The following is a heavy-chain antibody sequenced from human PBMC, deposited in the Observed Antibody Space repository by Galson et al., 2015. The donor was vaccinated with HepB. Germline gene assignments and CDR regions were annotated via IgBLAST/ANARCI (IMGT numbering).Heavy chain of an antibody. CDR2: IASDGRDK. Sequence: SLRLSCAASGFTFSSYAMHWVRQAPGKGLEWVAVIASDGRDKHDADSVMGRFTISRDNSKSTLFLQMNSLRAEDSAVYYCARDVSRIADYYIDVWGKGTTVTVSS. D-gene: IGHD6-13*01. V-gene: IGHV3-30*04. CDR1: GFTFSSYA. J-gene: IGHJ6*03. CDR3: ARDVSRIADYYIDV.